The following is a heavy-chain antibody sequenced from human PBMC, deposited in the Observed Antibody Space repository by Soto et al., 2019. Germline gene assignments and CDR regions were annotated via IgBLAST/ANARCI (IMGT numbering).Heavy chain of an antibody. CDR2: INAGNGNT. CDR3: ARTGYQGPLWDFFDY. V-gene: IGHV1-3*01. Sequence: ASVKVSCKASGYTFSSYPMHWVRQAPGQRLEWMGWINAGNGNTKSSQKFMGRVTISRDTSASTAYLELSSLRSEDTAVYYCARTGYQGPLWDFFDYWGRGTLVTVSS. D-gene: IGHD2-2*01. J-gene: IGHJ4*02. CDR1: GYTFSSYP.